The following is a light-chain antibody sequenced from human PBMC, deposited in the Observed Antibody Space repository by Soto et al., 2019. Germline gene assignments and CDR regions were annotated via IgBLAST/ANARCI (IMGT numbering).Light chain of an antibody. CDR3: ASFTSISTYV. Sequence: QSVLTQPPSASGTPGQRVTISCSGSSSNIGRNSVNWYQHHPGKAPKLIIYDVTHRPSGVSERFSGSKSGFTASLTISGLQPEDESHYYCASFTSISTYVFGTGTKVTVL. J-gene: IGLJ1*01. CDR1: SSNIGRNS. CDR2: DVT. V-gene: IGLV1-44*01.